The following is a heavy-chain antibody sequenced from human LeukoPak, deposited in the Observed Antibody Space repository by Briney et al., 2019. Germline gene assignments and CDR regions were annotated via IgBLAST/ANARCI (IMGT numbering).Heavy chain of an antibody. V-gene: IGHV4-59*11. Sequence: SETLSLTRTVSGGSISSHYWSWIRQPPGKGLEWIGYIYYSGSTNYNPSLKSRVTISVDTSKNQFSLKLSSVTAADTAVYYCARDTGITISSWGQGTLVTVSS. CDR1: GGSISSHY. CDR3: ARDTGITISS. D-gene: IGHD3-10*01. CDR2: IYYSGST. J-gene: IGHJ4*02.